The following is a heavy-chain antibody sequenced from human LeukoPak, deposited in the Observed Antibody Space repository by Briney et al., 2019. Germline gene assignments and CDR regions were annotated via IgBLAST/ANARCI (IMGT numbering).Heavy chain of an antibody. J-gene: IGHJ4*02. CDR3: ANEIRPNDY. D-gene: IGHD4-17*01. Sequence: GGSLRLSCAVSGFSFTNYWMHWVRQAPGKGLEWVSAISISGDTTYYADAVKGRFTISRDNSKNTVYLQMNSLRAEDTAVYYCANEIRPNDYWGQGTLVTVSS. V-gene: IGHV3-23*01. CDR1: GFSFTNYW. CDR2: ISISGDTT.